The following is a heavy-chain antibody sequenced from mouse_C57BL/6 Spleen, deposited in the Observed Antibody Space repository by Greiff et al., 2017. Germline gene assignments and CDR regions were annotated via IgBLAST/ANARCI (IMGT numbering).Heavy chain of an antibody. CDR3: ARNDYGSSPDY. D-gene: IGHD1-1*01. CDR2: ISSGGSYT. Sequence: EVMLVESGGDLVKPGGSLKLSCAASGFTFSSYGMSWVRQTPDKRLEWVATISSGGSYTYYPDSVKGRFTISRDNAKNTLYLQMSSLKSEDTAMYYCARNDYGSSPDYWGQGTTLTVSS. J-gene: IGHJ2*01. CDR1: GFTFSSYG. V-gene: IGHV5-6*01.